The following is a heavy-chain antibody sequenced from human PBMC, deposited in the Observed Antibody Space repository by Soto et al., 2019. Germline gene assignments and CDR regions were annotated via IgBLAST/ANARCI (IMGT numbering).Heavy chain of an antibody. Sequence: SETLSLTCTVSGGSISSGDYYWSWIRQPPGKGLEWIGYIYYSGSTYYNPSLKSRVTISVDTSKNQFSLKLSSVTAADTAVDYWARVIAARRDFDYWGQGTLVTVSS. CDR1: GGSISSGDYY. J-gene: IGHJ4*02. CDR2: IYYSGST. CDR3: ARVIAARRDFDY. V-gene: IGHV4-30-4*01. D-gene: IGHD6-6*01.